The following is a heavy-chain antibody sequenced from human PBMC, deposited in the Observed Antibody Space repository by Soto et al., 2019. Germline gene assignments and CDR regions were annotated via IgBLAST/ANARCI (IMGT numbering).Heavy chain of an antibody. Sequence: GGSLRLSCAASGFTFSSYGMHWVRQAPGKGLEWVAVIWYDGSNKYYADSVKGRFTISRDNSKNTLYLQMNSLKTEDTAVYYCAKAGAYYYYYMDVWGKGTTVTVSS. V-gene: IGHV3-33*06. CDR2: IWYDGSNK. CDR1: GFTFSSYG. J-gene: IGHJ6*03. CDR3: AKAGAYYYYYMDV. D-gene: IGHD3-10*01.